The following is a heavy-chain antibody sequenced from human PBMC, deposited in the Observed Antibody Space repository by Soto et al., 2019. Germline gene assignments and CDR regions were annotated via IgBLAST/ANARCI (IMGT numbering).Heavy chain of an antibody. CDR3: ASPPTNLDYDDDTWFDP. CDR1: GFTFSRYW. J-gene: IGHJ5*02. Sequence: PGGSLRLSCGASGFTFSRYWMNLVRQAPGKGLEWVANINQDGGQTYYVDSVKGRFTISRNNAKNFLYLQMDSLRAEDTAVYYCASPPTNLDYDDDTWFDPWGQGTLVTVSS. D-gene: IGHD4-17*01. CDR2: INQDGGQT. V-gene: IGHV3-7*01.